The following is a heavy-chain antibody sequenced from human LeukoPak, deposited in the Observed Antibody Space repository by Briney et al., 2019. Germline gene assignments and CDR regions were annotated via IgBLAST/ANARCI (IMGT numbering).Heavy chain of an antibody. D-gene: IGHD2-2*01. Sequence: GGSLRLSCAASGFTFSSYWMSWVRQAPGKGLEWVANRKQHGSEKYYVDSVKGRFTISRDNAKNSLYLQMNSLRAEDTAVYYCARVSRGYCSSTSCPRTAEYFQHWGQGTLVTVSS. CDR3: ARVSRGYCSSTSCPRTAEYFQH. J-gene: IGHJ1*01. CDR2: RKQHGSEK. V-gene: IGHV3-7*03. CDR1: GFTFSSYW.